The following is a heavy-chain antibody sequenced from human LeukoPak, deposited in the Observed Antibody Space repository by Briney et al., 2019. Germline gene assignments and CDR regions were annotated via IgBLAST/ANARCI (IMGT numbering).Heavy chain of an antibody. CDR3: AKGREMATIEDY. J-gene: IGHJ4*02. Sequence: GGSLRLSCAASGFTFSSYGMHWVRQAPGKGLEWVSAISGSGGSTYYADSVKGRFTISRDNSKNTLYLQMNSLRAEDTAVYYCAKGREMATIEDYWGQGTLVTASS. CDR1: GFTFSSYG. V-gene: IGHV3-23*01. D-gene: IGHD5-24*01. CDR2: ISGSGGST.